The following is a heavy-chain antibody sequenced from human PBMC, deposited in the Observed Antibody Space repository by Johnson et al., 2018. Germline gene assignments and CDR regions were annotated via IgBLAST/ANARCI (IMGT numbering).Heavy chain of an antibody. J-gene: IGHJ6*04. CDR2: ISYDGSNK. CDR1: GFTFSSYA. V-gene: IGHV3-30*04. D-gene: IGHD3-3*01. Sequence: QVQLVESGGGVVQPGRSLRLSCAASGFTFSSYAMHWVRQAPGKGLEWVAVISYDGSNKYYADSVKGRFTISRDNSKNTLYLQMNSLGAEDTAVYYCARVVWSGLQGMDVWGKGTTVTVSS. CDR3: ARVVWSGLQGMDV.